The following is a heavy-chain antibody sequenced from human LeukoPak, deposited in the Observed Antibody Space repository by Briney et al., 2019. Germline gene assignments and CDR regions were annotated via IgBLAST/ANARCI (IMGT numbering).Heavy chain of an antibody. J-gene: IGHJ4*02. CDR1: GFTFSNYG. V-gene: IGHV3-30*18. D-gene: IGHD3-10*01. CDR3: AKVKLLWFGELSYFDY. CDR2: ISYDGSNK. Sequence: GRSLRLTCAASGFTFSNYGMHWVRQAPGKGLEWVAAISYDGSNKYYADSLKGRFTISRDNSKDTLYLQMNSLRAEDTAVYYCAKVKLLWFGELSYFDYWGQGTLVTVSS.